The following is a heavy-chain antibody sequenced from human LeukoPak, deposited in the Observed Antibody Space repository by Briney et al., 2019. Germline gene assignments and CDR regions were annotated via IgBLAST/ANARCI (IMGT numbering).Heavy chain of an antibody. Sequence: GGSLRLSCTASGFTFDDYAMHWVRQAPGKGLEWVSGINWNSGTIAYADSVKGRFTISRDNAKNSLYLQMNSLTADDTAVYYCAKARMGLLDTALIGWGQGTLVTVSS. CDR2: INWNSGTI. D-gene: IGHD5-18*01. V-gene: IGHV3-9*01. J-gene: IGHJ4*02. CDR1: GFTFDDYA. CDR3: AKARMGLLDTALIG.